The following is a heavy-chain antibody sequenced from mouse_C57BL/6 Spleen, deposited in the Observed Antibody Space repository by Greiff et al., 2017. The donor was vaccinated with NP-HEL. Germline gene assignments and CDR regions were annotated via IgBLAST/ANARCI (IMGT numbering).Heavy chain of an antibody. J-gene: IGHJ1*03. CDR1: GFTFTDYY. CDR3: ARYGWGYFDV. Sequence: EVKLVESGGGLVQPGGSLSLSCAASGFTFTDYYMSWVRQPPGKALEWLGFIRNKANGYTTEYSASVKGRFTISRDNSQSILYLQMNALRAEDSATYCCARYGWGYFDVWGTGTTVTVSS. V-gene: IGHV7-3*01. CDR2: IRNKANGYTT.